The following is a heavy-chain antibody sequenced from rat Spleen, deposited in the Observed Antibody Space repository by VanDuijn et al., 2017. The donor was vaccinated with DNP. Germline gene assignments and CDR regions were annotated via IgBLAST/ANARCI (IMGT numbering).Heavy chain of an antibody. CDR2: ISYDGSST. Sequence: EVQLVESGGGLVQPGRSLKLSCAASGFTFSDYNMAWVRQVPKKGLEWVATISYDGSSTYYRDYVKGRFTISRENAKRTLYLQIDSLRSEDTATYYCARHKNDGWFAYWGQGTLVTVSS. CDR1: GFTFSDYN. CDR3: ARHKNDGWFAY. V-gene: IGHV5-7*01. D-gene: IGHD4-1*01. J-gene: IGHJ3*01.